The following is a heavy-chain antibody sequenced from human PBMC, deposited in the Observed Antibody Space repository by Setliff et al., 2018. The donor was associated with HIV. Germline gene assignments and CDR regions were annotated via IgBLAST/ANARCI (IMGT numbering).Heavy chain of an antibody. Sequence: PSETLSLTCALSGGSISSSTFYWGWIRQPPGKGLEWIGNIYYSGSSYYNPSLKSRVTISVDTSKNQFSLRLTSVTAADTAVYYCASVGSGWSHNWFDPWGQGTLVTVSS. J-gene: IGHJ5*02. CDR2: IYYSGSS. V-gene: IGHV4-39*07. CDR1: GGSISSSTFY. CDR3: ASVGSGWSHNWFDP. D-gene: IGHD6-19*01.